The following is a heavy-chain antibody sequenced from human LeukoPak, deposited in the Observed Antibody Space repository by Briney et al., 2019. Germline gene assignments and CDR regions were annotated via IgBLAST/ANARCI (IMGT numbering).Heavy chain of an antibody. D-gene: IGHD2-2*01. Sequence: ASVKVSCKASGYTFTSYGISWVRQAPGQGLEWMGWISAYNGNTNYAQKLQGRVTMTTDTSTSTAYMEQRSLRSDDTAVYYCARRYCSSTSCYHHFDYWGQGTLVTVSS. V-gene: IGHV1-18*01. CDR3: ARRYCSSTSCYHHFDY. CDR1: GYTFTSYG. J-gene: IGHJ4*02. CDR2: ISAYNGNT.